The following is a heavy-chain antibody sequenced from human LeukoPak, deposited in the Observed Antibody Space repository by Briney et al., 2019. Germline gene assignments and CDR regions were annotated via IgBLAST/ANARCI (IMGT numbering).Heavy chain of an antibody. V-gene: IGHV4-59*08. CDR2: VYYSGST. Sequence: SETLSLTCTVSGGSISTYYWNWIRQPPGKGLEWIGYVYYSGSTNYNPPLKSRVTISVDTSKNQFSLKLSSVTAADTAVYYCARSRIAVAGIIPWFDPWGQGTLVTVSS. J-gene: IGHJ5*02. CDR1: GGSISTYY. D-gene: IGHD6-19*01. CDR3: ARSRIAVAGIIPWFDP.